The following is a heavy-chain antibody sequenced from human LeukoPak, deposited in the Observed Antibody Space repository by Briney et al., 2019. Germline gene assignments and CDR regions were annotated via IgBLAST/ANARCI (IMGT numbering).Heavy chain of an antibody. J-gene: IGHJ5*02. CDR1: GGSFSGYY. V-gene: IGHV4-34*01. CDR2: INHSGST. CDR3: ARARRGSAIFGVVIIPGFDP. D-gene: IGHD3-3*01. Sequence: SETLSLTCAVYGGSFSGYYWSWIRQPPGKGLEWIGEINHSGSTNYNPSLKSRVTISVDTSKNQFSLKLSSVTAADTAVYYCARARRGSAIFGVVIIPGFDPWGQGTLVTVSS.